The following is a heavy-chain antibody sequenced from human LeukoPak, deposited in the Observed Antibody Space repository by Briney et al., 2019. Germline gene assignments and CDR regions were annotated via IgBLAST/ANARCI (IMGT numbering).Heavy chain of an antibody. CDR1: GGSFSGYY. Sequence: SETLSLTCAVYGGSFSGYYWSWIRQPPGKGLEWIGEINHSGSTNYNPSLKSRVTISVDTSKNQFSLKLSSVTAADTDVYYCARGRHRYGYNYYYYYYMDVWGKGTTVTVSS. D-gene: IGHD5-18*01. J-gene: IGHJ6*03. V-gene: IGHV4-34*01. CDR3: ARGRHRYGYNYYYYYYMDV. CDR2: INHSGST.